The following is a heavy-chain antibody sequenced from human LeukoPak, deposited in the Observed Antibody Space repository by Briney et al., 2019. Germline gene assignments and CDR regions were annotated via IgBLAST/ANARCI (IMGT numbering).Heavy chain of an antibody. CDR2: IYYSGST. V-gene: IGHV4-59*01. Sequence: PSETLSLTCTVSGGSISSYYWSWIRQPPGKGLEWIGYIYYSGSTNYNPSLKSRVTISVDTSKNQFSLKLSSVTAADTAVYYCARVDSSSSRGNYLDYWGQGTLVTVSS. CDR1: GGSISSYY. D-gene: IGHD6-6*01. J-gene: IGHJ4*02. CDR3: ARVDSSSSRGNYLDY.